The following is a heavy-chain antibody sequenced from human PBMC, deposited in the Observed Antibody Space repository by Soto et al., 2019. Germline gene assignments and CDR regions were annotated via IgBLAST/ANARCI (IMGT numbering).Heavy chain of an antibody. Sequence: QVQLQESGPGLVKPSGTLSLTCCVSGDSISSTNWWSWVRQPPGKGLEWIGEIYHSGSTNYNPSLKSRVTMSVDKSKNQFSLKLSSVTAADTAVYYCAGPQLGGSGTYSIAYWGQGTLVTVSS. V-gene: IGHV4-4*02. CDR1: GDSISSTNW. CDR2: IYHSGST. J-gene: IGHJ4*02. D-gene: IGHD3-10*01. CDR3: AGPQLGGSGTYSIAY.